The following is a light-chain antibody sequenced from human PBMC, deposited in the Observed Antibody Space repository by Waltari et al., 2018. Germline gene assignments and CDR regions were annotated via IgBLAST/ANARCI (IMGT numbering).Light chain of an antibody. CDR2: EVS. CDR3: SSYAGSDNFVI. J-gene: IGLJ2*01. V-gene: IGLV2-8*01. Sequence: QSALTQPPSASGSPGQSVTISCTGTSSDVAGYNYVSWYQQHPGKAPKLMIDEVSKRPSGVPDRFSGSKSGNTASLTVSGLQAEDEADYYCSSYAGSDNFVIFGGGTKLTVL. CDR1: SSDVAGYNY.